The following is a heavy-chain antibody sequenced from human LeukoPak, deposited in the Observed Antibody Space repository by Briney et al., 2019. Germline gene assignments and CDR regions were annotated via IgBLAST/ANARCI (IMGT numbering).Heavy chain of an antibody. J-gene: IGHJ4*02. CDR1: GGSISSGGYS. CDR2: IYTSGST. CDR3: ARVNCSSTSCSSFDY. D-gene: IGHD2-2*01. V-gene: IGHV4-61*02. Sequence: SETLSLTCAVSGGSISSGGYSWSWIRQPPGKGLEWIGRIYTSGSTNYNPSLKSRVTMSIDTSKNQFFLDLNSVTAADTAVYYCARVNCSSTSCSSFDYWGQGTLVTVSS.